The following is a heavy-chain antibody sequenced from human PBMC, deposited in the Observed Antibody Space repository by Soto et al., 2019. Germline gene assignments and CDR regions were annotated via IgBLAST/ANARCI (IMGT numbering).Heavy chain of an antibody. J-gene: IGHJ4*02. Sequence: QITLKESGPTLVKPTQTLTLTCTYSGFSLRTTGVGVGWIRQPPVKALEWLGIIYWNDDKRYSPSLKSRFTLTSDISKSQVVLTMTNMDPVDTGTYYCAHTWEFPFDYWGQGTLVIVSS. V-gene: IGHV2-5*01. CDR1: GFSLRTTGVG. D-gene: IGHD3-10*01. CDR3: AHTWEFPFDY. CDR2: IYWNDDK.